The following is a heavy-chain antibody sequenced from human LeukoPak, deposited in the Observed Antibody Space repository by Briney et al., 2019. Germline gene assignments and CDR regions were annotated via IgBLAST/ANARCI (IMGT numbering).Heavy chain of an antibody. CDR1: GYSISSGYY. V-gene: IGHV4-38-2*01. CDR3: ARVRAAAGTGYYYYYYMDV. D-gene: IGHD6-13*01. J-gene: IGHJ6*03. CDR2: IYHSGST. Sequence: SETLSLTCAVSGYSISSGYYWGWIRQPPGKGLEWIGSIYHSGSTYYNPSLKSRVTISVDTSKNQFSLKLSSVTAADTAVYYCARVRAAAGTGYYYYYYMDVWGKGTTVTVSS.